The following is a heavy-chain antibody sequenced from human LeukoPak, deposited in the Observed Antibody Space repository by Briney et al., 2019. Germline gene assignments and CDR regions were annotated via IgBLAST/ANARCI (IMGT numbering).Heavy chain of an antibody. V-gene: IGHV1-2*02. D-gene: IGHD5-24*01. J-gene: IGHJ4*02. Sequence: ASVKVSCKASGYTFTGYYMHWVRQAPGQGLEWMGWINPNSGGTNYAQKCQGRVTMTRDTSISTAYMDLSRLTSDDTAVYYCARGGAKGYNYFDYWGQGTLVTVSS. CDR3: ARGGAKGYNYFDY. CDR1: GYTFTGYY. CDR2: INPNSGGT.